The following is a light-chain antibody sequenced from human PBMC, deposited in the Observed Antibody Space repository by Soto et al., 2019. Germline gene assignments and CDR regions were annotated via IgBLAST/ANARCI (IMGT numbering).Light chain of an antibody. J-gene: IGKJ5*01. CDR2: DAS. CDR3: QQRGNWPIT. CDR1: QNVHRY. V-gene: IGKV3-11*01. Sequence: EIVLTQSPATLSLSPGERATLSCRTSQNVHRYLAWYQQKPGQAPRLLIYDASNRATGIPARFSGSGSGTDFTLPVSSLEPEDFAVYYCQQRGNWPITFGQGTRLEIK.